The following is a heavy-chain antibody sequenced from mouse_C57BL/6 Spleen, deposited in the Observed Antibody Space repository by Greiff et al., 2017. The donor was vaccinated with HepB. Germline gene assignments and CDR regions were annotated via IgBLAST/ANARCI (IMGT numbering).Heavy chain of an antibody. J-gene: IGHJ2*01. CDR1: GYTFTSYW. Sequence: EVKLVESGTVLARPGASVKMSCKTSGYTFTSYWMHWVKQRPGQGLEWIGAIYPGNSDTSYNQKFKGKTKLTAVTSASTAYMELSSLTNEDSAVYYCTKGDYAYYFDYWGQGTTLTVSS. V-gene: IGHV1-5*01. D-gene: IGHD1-1*02. CDR2: IYPGNSDT. CDR3: TKGDYAYYFDY.